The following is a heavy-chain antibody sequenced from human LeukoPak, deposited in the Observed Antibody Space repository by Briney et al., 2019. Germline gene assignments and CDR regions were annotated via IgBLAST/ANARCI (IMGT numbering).Heavy chain of an antibody. J-gene: IGHJ4*02. CDR2: INPSSGST. D-gene: IGHD3-10*01. V-gene: IGHV1-46*01. Sequence: ASVKVSCKASGYTFTSYHMHWVRQAPGQGLEWMGIINPSSGSTSYAQKFQGRVFLTRDTSTSTVYMELSSLRSGDTAVYYCVSGLWFGELEGDYWGQGTLVSVSS. CDR3: VSGLWFGELEGDY. CDR1: GYTFTSYH.